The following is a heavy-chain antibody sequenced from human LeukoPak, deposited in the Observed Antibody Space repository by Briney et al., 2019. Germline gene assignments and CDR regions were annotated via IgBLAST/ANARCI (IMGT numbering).Heavy chain of an antibody. J-gene: IGHJ4*02. V-gene: IGHV3-7*01. CDR2: IKQDGSEQ. CDR3: ATDRPYSSGWYFTFDY. CDR1: GFTFSSYW. D-gene: IGHD6-19*01. Sequence: GGSLRLSCAASGFTFSSYWMSWIRQPPGKGLEWVANIKQDGSEQYYVDSVKGRFTISRDNAKNSLYLQMNSLRVGDTAVYYCATDRPYSSGWYFTFDYWGQGTLVTVSS.